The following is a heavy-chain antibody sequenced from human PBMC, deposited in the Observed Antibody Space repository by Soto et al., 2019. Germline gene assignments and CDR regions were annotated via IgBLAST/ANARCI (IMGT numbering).Heavy chain of an antibody. CDR2: VDNGGNT. J-gene: IGHJ6*03. CDR1: GFTVSRYY. Sequence: VQLVESGGGVVQPGGSLRLSCAVSGFTVSRYYMSWVRQPPGKGPEWVALVDNGGNTYYAESVKGSFTISRDSSENTLDLQLNGLRAEDTAVYYWVRDDVYCGGGRCYGVPMDVWGKGTGVTVSS. V-gene: IGHV3-66*01. CDR3: VRDDVYCGGGRCYGVPMDV. D-gene: IGHD2-15*01.